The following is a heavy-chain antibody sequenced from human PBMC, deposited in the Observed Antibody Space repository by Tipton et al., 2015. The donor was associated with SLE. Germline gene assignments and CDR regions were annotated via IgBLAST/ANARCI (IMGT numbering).Heavy chain of an antibody. V-gene: IGHV4-38-2*01. CDR3: ARQPSRWYFDL. J-gene: IGHJ2*01. CDR2: IYHSGST. Sequence: LRLSCAVSGYSISSGYYWGWIRQPPGKGLEWIGNIYHSGSTYYNPSLKSRVTISVDTSKNQFSLKLSSVTAADTAVYYCARQPSRWYFDLWGRGTLVTVSS. D-gene: IGHD2-2*01. CDR1: GYSISSGYY.